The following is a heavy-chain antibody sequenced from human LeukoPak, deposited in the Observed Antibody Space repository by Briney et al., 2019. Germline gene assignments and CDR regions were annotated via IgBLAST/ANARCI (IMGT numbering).Heavy chain of an antibody. Sequence: ASVKVSCKVSGYTLTELSMHWVRQAPGKGLEWMGGFDPEDGETIYAQKFQGRVTMTEDTSTDTAYMELSSLRSEDTAVYYCATGYDSSGYLPLGCWGQGTLVTVSS. J-gene: IGHJ4*02. CDR3: ATGYDSSGYLPLGC. CDR1: GYTLTELS. CDR2: FDPEDGET. V-gene: IGHV1-24*01. D-gene: IGHD3-22*01.